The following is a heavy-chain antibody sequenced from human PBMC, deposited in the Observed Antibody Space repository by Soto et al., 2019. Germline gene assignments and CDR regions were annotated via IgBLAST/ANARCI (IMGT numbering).Heavy chain of an antibody. CDR2: ISRTSSRT. D-gene: IGHD2-15*01. Sequence: EVQMLESGGGLVQPGGSLRLSCAVSGLTFDTYAMSWVRQAPGKGLEWVSTISRTSSRTHYADSVKGRFTSSRDNSKHTLYLQTNGLSDEHTRVYNCTNGALGHCHDGICYQHSDYWGQGTRVSGSS. CDR1: GLTFDTYA. V-gene: IGHV3-23*01. J-gene: IGHJ4*02. CDR3: TNGALGHCHDGICYQHSDY.